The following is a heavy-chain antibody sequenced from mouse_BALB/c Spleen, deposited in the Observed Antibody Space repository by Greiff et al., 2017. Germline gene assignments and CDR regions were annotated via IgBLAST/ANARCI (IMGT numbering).Heavy chain of an antibody. D-gene: IGHD2-4*01. J-gene: IGHJ4*01. Sequence: EVQLVESGGGLVKPGGSLKLSCAASGFTFSSYAMSWVRQTPEKRLEWVASISSGGSTYYPDSVKGRFTISRDNARNILYLQMSSLRSEDTAMYYCARGGDYDEEFPSMDYWGQGTSVTVSS. V-gene: IGHV5-6-5*01. CDR2: ISSGGST. CDR3: ARGGDYDEEFPSMDY. CDR1: GFTFSSYA.